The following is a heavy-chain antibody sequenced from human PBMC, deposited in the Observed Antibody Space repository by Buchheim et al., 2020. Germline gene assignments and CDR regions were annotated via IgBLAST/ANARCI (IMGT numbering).Heavy chain of an antibody. D-gene: IGHD6-19*01. J-gene: IGHJ4*02. CDR3: AKRAGFTESFDY. CDR1: GFTFSTYV. CDR2: ISHNSRTI. V-gene: IGHV3-48*01. Sequence: EVQLVQSGGGLVQPGGSLRLSCAASGFTFSTYVMNWVRQAPGKGLEWVSYISHNSRTIYYADSVKGRFTISRDNAKDSLFLQMNSLRAEDTAVYYCAKRAGFTESFDYWGQGTL.